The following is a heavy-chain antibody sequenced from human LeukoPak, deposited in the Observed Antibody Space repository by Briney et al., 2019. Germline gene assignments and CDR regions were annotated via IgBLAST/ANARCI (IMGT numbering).Heavy chain of an antibody. V-gene: IGHV4-39*07. J-gene: IGHJ4*02. D-gene: IGHD3-10*01. CDR1: GGSISSSSYY. Sequence: PSETLSLTCTVSGGSISSSSYYWGWIRQPPGKGLEWIGSIYYSGSTYYNSSLKSRVTISLDTSQNQFSLKLTSVTPADTAVYYCAKTAKYYYGSETYYFFEYWGQGTLVTVSS. CDR2: IYYSGST. CDR3: AKTAKYYYGSETYYFFEY.